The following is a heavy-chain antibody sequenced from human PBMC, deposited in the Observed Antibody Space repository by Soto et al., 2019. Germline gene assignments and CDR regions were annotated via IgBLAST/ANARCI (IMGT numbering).Heavy chain of an antibody. CDR3: AKVWGYYDILTGYYRD. CDR2: ISGSGGGT. Sequence: EVQLLESGGGLVQPGGSLRLSCAASGFTFSSYAMSWVRQAPGKGLEWVSAISGSGGGTYYADSVKGRFTISRDNSKNTLYLQMNSLRAEDTAVYYCAKVWGYYDILTGYYRDWGQGTLVTVSS. D-gene: IGHD3-9*01. J-gene: IGHJ4*02. CDR1: GFTFSSYA. V-gene: IGHV3-23*01.